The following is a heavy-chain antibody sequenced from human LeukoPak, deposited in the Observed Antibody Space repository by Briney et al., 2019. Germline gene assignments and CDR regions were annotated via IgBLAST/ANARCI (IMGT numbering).Heavy chain of an antibody. CDR3: ARSNQADDY. Sequence: GGSLRLSCAASGFTLRHYWMHWVRQVPGKGLVWVSRINPSGSSTTYADSVKGRFTISRDNAKNMLYLQMDSLRAEDTGIYYCARSNQADDYWGQGTLVTVSS. V-gene: IGHV3-74*01. D-gene: IGHD1-14*01. CDR2: INPSGSST. CDR1: GFTLRHYW. J-gene: IGHJ4*02.